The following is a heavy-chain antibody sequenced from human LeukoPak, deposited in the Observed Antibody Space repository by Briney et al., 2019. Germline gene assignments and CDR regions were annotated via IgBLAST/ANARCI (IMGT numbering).Heavy chain of an antibody. CDR3: ASSSRGAFDP. V-gene: IGHV4-30-2*01. J-gene: IGHJ5*02. Sequence: PSQTLSLTCAVSGGSISSGGYSWSWIRQPPGKGLEWIGYIYHSGSTYYNPSLKSRVTISVDRSKNQFSLKLSSVTAADTAVYYCASSSRGAFDPWGQGTLVTVSS. CDR2: IYHSGST. D-gene: IGHD1-26*01. CDR1: GGSISSGGYS.